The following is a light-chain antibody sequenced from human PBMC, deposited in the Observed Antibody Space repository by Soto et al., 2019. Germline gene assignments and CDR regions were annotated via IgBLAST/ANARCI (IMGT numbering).Light chain of an antibody. V-gene: IGLV2-8*01. J-gene: IGLJ1*01. CDR3: SSYACSNNYV. Sequence: QAVLTQPPSASGSPGQSVTISCTGTSNDVGGYNYVSWYQQHPGKAPKLMIYEVSKRPSGVPDHFSGSKSGNTASLTVSGLQAEDEADYYGSSYACSNNYVFGTGTKVTVL. CDR1: SNDVGGYNY. CDR2: EVS.